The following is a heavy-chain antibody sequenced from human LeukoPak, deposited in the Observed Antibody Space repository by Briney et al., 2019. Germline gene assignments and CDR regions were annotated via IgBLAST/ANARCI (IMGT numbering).Heavy chain of an antibody. V-gene: IGHV3-23*01. CDR1: GFTFSSYA. CDR2: ISGSGGNT. J-gene: IGHJ4*02. CDR3: ANNYDLYYFDY. D-gene: IGHD3-22*01. Sequence: GGSLRLSCAASGFTFSSYAMSWVRQAPGKGLEWVSAISGSGGNTYYADSVKGRFTISRDNSKNTLYLQMNSLRAEDTAVYYCANNYDLYYFDYWGQGTLVTVSS.